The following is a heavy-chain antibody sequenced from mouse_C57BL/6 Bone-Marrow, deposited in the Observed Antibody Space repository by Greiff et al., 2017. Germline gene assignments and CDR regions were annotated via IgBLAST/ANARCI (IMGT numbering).Heavy chain of an antibody. CDR1: GYTFTSYG. CDR3: ARRGLRDY. V-gene: IGHV1-81*01. J-gene: IGHJ2*01. Sequence: QVQLQQSGAELARPGASVKLSCKASGYTFTSYGISWVKQRTGQGLEWIGEIYPRSGNTYYNEKFKGKATLTADKSSSTAYMELRSLTSEDSAVYFCARRGLRDYWGQGTTLPVSS. CDR2: IYPRSGNT. D-gene: IGHD1-1*01.